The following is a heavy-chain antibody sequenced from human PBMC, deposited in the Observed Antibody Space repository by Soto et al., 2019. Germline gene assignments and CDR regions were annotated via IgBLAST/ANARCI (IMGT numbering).Heavy chain of an antibody. Sequence: SETLSLTFTDSGAALSSGAYFYTGCRQPPGKGLECLGYIYDSGGTNYNPSLKSRVTISLDKSKSQFSLRLISVTAAETAVYYCTREQSDDNYFDPWGQATLVTVSS. CDR1: GAALSSGAYF. D-gene: IGHD6-19*01. CDR2: IYDSGGT. CDR3: TREQSDDNYFDP. V-gene: IGHV4-61*08. J-gene: IGHJ5*02.